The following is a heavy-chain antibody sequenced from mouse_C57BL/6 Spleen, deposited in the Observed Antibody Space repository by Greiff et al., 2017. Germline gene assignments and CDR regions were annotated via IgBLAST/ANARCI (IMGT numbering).Heavy chain of an antibody. J-gene: IGHJ4*01. D-gene: IGHD2-1*01. CDR2: IYPGSGST. Sequence: QVQLQQPGAELVKPGASVKMSCKASGYTFTSYWITWVKQRPGQGLEWIGDIYPGSGSTNYNEKFKSKATLTVDTSSSTAYMQLSSLTSEDSAVYYCARWRIYYGNPGAMDDWGQRTSVTVSS. V-gene: IGHV1-55*01. CDR3: ARWRIYYGNPGAMDD. CDR1: GYTFTSYW.